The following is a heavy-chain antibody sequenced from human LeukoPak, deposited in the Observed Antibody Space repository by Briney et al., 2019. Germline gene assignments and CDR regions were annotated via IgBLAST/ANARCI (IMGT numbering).Heavy chain of an antibody. CDR3: ARVFTPGRPNWFDP. V-gene: IGHV1-8*01. CDR1: GYTFTSYD. D-gene: IGHD3-10*01. J-gene: IGHJ5*02. Sequence: ASVKVSCKASGYTFTSYDINWVRQATGQGLEWMGWMNPNSGNTAYAPKFQGRVTMIRNTSISTAYMELSSLRSEDTAVYYCARVFTPGRPNWFDPWGQGTLVTVSS. CDR2: MNPNSGNT.